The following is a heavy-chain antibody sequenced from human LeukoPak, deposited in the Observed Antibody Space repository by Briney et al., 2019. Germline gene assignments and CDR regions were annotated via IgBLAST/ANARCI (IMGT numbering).Heavy chain of an antibody. J-gene: IGHJ4*02. D-gene: IGHD3-10*01. CDR2: INPKTGGT. V-gene: IGHV1-2*02. Sequence: ASVKVSCKASGYTFTGYYMHWVRQAPGQGLEWMGWINPKTGGTNYAQKFQGRITLTGDTSINTPYMDLIRLTSDDTALYYCAKSGGVDYWGQGTLVTVSS. CDR3: AKSGGVDY. CDR1: GYTFTGYY.